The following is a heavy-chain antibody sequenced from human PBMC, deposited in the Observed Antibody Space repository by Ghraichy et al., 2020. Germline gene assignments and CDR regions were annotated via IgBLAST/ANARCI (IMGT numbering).Heavy chain of an antibody. J-gene: IGHJ6*02. Sequence: ESLNISCAVYGGSFSGYYWSWIRQPPGKGLEWIGEINHSGSTNYNPSLKSRVTISVDTSKNQFSLKLSSVTAADTAVYYCARGGPYYYYGMDVWGQGTTVTVSS. V-gene: IGHV4-34*01. CDR2: INHSGST. CDR1: GGSFSGYY. CDR3: ARGGPYYYYGMDV.